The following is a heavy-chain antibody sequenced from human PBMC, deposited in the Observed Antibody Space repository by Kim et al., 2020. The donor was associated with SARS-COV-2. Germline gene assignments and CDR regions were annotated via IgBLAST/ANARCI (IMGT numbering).Heavy chain of an antibody. CDR2: IYPGDSDT. J-gene: IGHJ5*02. V-gene: IGHV5-51*01. Sequence: GESLKISCKGSGYSFTSYWIGWVRQMPGKGLEWMGIIYPGDSDTRYSPSFQGQVTISADKSISTAYLQWSSLKASDTAMYYCARDSLNYYGSGSYSWWFDPWGQGTLVTVSS. CDR3: ARDSLNYYGSGSYSWWFDP. D-gene: IGHD3-10*01. CDR1: GYSFTSYW.